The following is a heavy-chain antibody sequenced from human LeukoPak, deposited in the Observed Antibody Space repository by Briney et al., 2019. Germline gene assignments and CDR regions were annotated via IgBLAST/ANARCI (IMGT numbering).Heavy chain of an antibody. CDR3: ASQRITMVRGVTADFDY. D-gene: IGHD3-10*01. J-gene: IGHJ4*02. CDR1: GFTFSSYW. V-gene: IGHV4-39*07. Sequence: PGGSLRLSCAASGFTFSSYWMSWVRQAPGKGLEWIGSIYYSGSTYYNPSLKSRVTISVDTSKNQFSLKLSSVTAADTAVYYCASQRITMVRGVTADFDYWGQGTLVTVSS. CDR2: IYYSGST.